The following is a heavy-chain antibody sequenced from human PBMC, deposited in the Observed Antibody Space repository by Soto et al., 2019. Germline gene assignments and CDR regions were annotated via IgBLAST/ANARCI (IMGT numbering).Heavy chain of an antibody. CDR3: AKPAYCSSTSCDYYFDY. Sequence: GGSLRLSCAASGFTFSSYAMSWVRQAPGKGLEWVSAISGSGGSTYYADSVKGRFTISRDNSKNTLYLQMNSLRAEDTAVYYCAKPAYCSSTSCDYYFDYWGQGTLVTVSS. CDR2: ISGSGGST. V-gene: IGHV3-23*01. D-gene: IGHD2-2*01. J-gene: IGHJ4*02. CDR1: GFTFSSYA.